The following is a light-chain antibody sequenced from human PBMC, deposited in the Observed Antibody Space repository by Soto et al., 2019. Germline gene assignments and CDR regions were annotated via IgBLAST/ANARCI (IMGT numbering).Light chain of an antibody. J-gene: IGKJ3*01. Sequence: EIVLTQSPGTLSLSPGERATLSCRASQSVSNTYLAWYQQKPGQAPRLLIYDASSRATEIPDRFSGSGSGTDFTLTISRLEPEDFAVYYCQQYGRSPGLFTFGPGTKVDIK. CDR2: DAS. V-gene: IGKV3-20*01. CDR1: QSVSNTY. CDR3: QQYGRSPGLFT.